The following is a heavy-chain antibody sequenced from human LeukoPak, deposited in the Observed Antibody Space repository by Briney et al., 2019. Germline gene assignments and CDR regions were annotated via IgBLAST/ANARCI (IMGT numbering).Heavy chain of an antibody. CDR2: MKQDGSER. Sequence: PGGPLRLSCAASGFIFRGYWMTWVRQAPGKGLEWVANMKQDGSERYYVDSVKGRFTISRDNAKSSLYLQMNSLRVEDTAVYYCARYLDFRADYYFDYWGQGTLVTVSS. CDR3: ARYLDFRADYYFDY. CDR1: GFIFRGYW. V-gene: IGHV3-7*01. J-gene: IGHJ4*02. D-gene: IGHD3/OR15-3a*01.